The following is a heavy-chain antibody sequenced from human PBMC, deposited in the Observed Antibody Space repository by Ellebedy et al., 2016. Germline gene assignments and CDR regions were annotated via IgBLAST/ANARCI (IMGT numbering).Heavy chain of an antibody. J-gene: IGHJ6*03. CDR1: GYTFTSYD. D-gene: IGHD3-3*01. Sequence: ASVKVSXKASGYTFTSYDINWVRQATGQGLEWMGWMNPNSGNTGYAQKFQGRVTMTRNTSISTAYMELSSLRSEDTAVYYCARASTYDFWTGSPYYMDVWGKGTTVTVSS. CDR3: ARASTYDFWTGSPYYMDV. V-gene: IGHV1-8*01. CDR2: MNPNSGNT.